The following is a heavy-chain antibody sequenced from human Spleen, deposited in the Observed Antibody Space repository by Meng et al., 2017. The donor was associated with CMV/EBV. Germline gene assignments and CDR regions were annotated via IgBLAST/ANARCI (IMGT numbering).Heavy chain of an antibody. Sequence: APVPRHNSSSTRLPQPPVKRLEYLCYIYYTGSTNYPPSLKRRVTMSVDTSKNQFSLNLTSVTAADTALYYCAKLAPSYNWIDPWGQGTLVTVSS. CDR2: IYYTGST. D-gene: IGHD6-6*01. V-gene: IGHV4-61*01. CDR3: AKLAPSYNWIDP. CDR1: APVPRHNSS. J-gene: IGHJ5*02.